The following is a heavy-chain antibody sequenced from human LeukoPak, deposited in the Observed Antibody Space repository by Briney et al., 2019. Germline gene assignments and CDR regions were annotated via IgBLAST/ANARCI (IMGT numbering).Heavy chain of an antibody. CDR3: ARVRGPPPTVTTWFPNPKTHYFDY. Sequence: PSETLSLTCAVYGGSFSGYYWSWIRQLPGKGLEWIGEINHSGSTNYNPSLKSRVTISVDTSKNQFSLKLSSVTAADTAVYYCARVRGPPPTVTTWFPNPKTHYFDYWGQGTLVTVSS. D-gene: IGHD4-11*01. CDR1: GGSFSGYY. CDR2: INHSGST. V-gene: IGHV4-34*01. J-gene: IGHJ4*02.